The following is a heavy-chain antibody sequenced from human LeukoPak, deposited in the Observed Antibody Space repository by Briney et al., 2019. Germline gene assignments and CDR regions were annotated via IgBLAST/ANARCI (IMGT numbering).Heavy chain of an antibody. Sequence: ASVKVSCKASGYTFTSYGISWVRQAPGQGLEWMGWISAYNGNTNYAQKLQGRVTMTTDTSTSTAYMELRSLRSDDTAVYYCARDPGYCDNTSCYAANFDYWGQGTLVTVSS. CDR2: ISAYNGNT. J-gene: IGHJ4*02. CDR1: GYTFTSYG. V-gene: IGHV1-18*01. D-gene: IGHD2-2*01. CDR3: ARDPGYCDNTSCYAANFDY.